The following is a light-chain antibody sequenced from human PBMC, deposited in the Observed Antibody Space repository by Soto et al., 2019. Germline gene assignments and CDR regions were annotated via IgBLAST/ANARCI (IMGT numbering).Light chain of an antibody. V-gene: IGKV1-39*01. CDR2: AAS. J-gene: IGKJ5*01. CDR3: QQRYITPPIT. Sequence: DVQMTQSPSSLSALVGDRVTITCRASQSVSRYLNWYQHKPGKAPKLLINAASNLRSGVPSRFSGSGSGTDFTLTINGLQPEDFAVSYCQQRYITPPITFGQGTLLEVK. CDR1: QSVSRY.